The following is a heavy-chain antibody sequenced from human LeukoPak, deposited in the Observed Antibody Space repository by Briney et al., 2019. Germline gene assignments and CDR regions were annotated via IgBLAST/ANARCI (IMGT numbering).Heavy chain of an antibody. CDR2: IWQEGSEK. CDR3: ARIPNSANFPNWFDP. J-gene: IGHJ5*02. Sequence: GGSLRLSCVASGFTFSSHWMSWVRQAPGKGLEWVANIWQEGSEKYYVDSVKGRFTISRDNAKNSLYLQMNSLRAENTAVYYCARIPNSANFPNWFDPWGQGTLVTVSS. CDR1: GFTFSSHW. V-gene: IGHV3-7*01. D-gene: IGHD4/OR15-4a*01.